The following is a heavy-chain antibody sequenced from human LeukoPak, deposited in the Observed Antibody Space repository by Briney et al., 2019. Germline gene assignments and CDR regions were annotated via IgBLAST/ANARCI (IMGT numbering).Heavy chain of an antibody. D-gene: IGHD3-3*01. CDR1: GFTVSSNY. CDR2: IYSDGRT. CDR3: ARDRVTIFGVVDSMDV. V-gene: IGHV3-53*01. Sequence: PGGSLRLSCVASGFTVSSNYMSWVRQAPGKGLEWVSVIYSDGRTYYADSVKGRFTISRDNFKNTLYLQMNSLRAEDTAVYYCARDRVTIFGVVDSMDVWGQGTLVTVSS. J-gene: IGHJ4*02.